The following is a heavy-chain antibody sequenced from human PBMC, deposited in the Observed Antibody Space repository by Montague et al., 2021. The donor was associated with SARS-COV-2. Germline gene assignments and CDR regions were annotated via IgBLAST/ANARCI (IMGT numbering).Heavy chain of an antibody. J-gene: IGHJ6*02. D-gene: IGHD2-2*01. CDR1: GFTFSSYG. Sequence: SLRLSCAASGFTFSSYGIHWVRQAPGKGLEWVAVISYDGSNKHYADSVKGRFTISRDNSENTLYPQMNSLRAEDTAVYYCAKDQGDCSSSRCFRGWTYYYYGMDVWGQGTTVTVSS. V-gene: IGHV3-30*18. CDR2: ISYDGSNK. CDR3: AKDQGDCSSSRCFRGWTYYYYGMDV.